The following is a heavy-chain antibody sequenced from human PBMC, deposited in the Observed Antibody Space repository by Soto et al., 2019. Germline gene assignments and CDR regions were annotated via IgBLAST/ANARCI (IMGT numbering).Heavy chain of an antibody. Sequence: QVHLVQSGAEVRKPGASVKVSCKGSGYTFTSYGIAWVRQAPGQGLEWMGWISAHNDNTNYAQKVQGRVTVTRDTXXXXXYXXLRNLRSXDXAVYYCARGRYGDYWGQGALVTVSS. CDR1: GYTFTSYG. CDR3: ARGRYGDY. D-gene: IGHD1-1*01. V-gene: IGHV1-18*01. J-gene: IGHJ4*02. CDR2: ISAHNDNT.